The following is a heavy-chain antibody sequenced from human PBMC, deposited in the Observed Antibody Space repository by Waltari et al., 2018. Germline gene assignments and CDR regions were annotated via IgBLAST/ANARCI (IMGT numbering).Heavy chain of an antibody. D-gene: IGHD3-3*01. CDR3: AKDLSADFWSGLLDY. Sequence: QVQLVESGGGVVQPGRSLRLSCAASGFTFSSSGMHWVRQAPGKGLEWVAVISYDGSNKYYADSVKGRFTISRDNSKNTLYLQMNSLRAEDTAVYYCAKDLSADFWSGLLDYWGQGTLVTVSS. J-gene: IGHJ4*02. CDR1: GFTFSSSG. V-gene: IGHV3-30*18. CDR2: ISYDGSNK.